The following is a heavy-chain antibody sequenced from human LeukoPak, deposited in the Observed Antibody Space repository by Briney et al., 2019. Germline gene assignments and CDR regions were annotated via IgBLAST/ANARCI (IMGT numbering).Heavy chain of an antibody. CDR2: IKSKTDGGTT. CDR3: TSLPRYCSGGSCNSGSDS. CDR1: GFTFSNAW. J-gene: IGHJ4*02. D-gene: IGHD2-15*01. Sequence: PGGSFRLSCAASGFTFSNAWMSWVRQAPGKGLEWVGRIKSKTDGGTTEYAAPVKGRFTISRDDSENTLYLQMNSLKTEDTAVYYCTSLPRYCSGGSCNSGSDSWGQGTLVTVSS. V-gene: IGHV3-15*01.